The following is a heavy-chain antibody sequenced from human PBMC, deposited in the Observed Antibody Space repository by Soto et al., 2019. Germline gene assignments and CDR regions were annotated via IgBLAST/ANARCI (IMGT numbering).Heavy chain of an antibody. D-gene: IGHD2-8*01. Sequence: GGSLRLSCGASGFTFKNSAMTWVRQAPGQGLEYVSSITNSGGHTFYANSVKGRFSISRDNSKNTLFLQMNSLRAEDTAVYYCAKNVVDRGVEGWGQGTLVTVSS. CDR2: ITNSGGHT. J-gene: IGHJ4*02. V-gene: IGHV3-23*01. CDR1: GFTFKNSA. CDR3: AKNVVDRGVEG.